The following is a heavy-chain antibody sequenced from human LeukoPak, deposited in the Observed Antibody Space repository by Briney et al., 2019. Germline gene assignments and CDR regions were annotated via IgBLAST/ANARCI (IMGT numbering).Heavy chain of an antibody. CDR2: IIPILGIA. CDR3: AGCSSTSCYRGNY. CDR1: GGTFSSYT. J-gene: IGHJ4*02. Sequence: SVKVSCKASGGTFSSYTISWVRQAPGQGLEWMGRIIPILGIANYAQKFQGRVTITADKSTSTAYMELSSLRSEDTAVYYCAGCSSTSCYRGNYWGQGTLVTVPS. V-gene: IGHV1-69*02. D-gene: IGHD2-2*02.